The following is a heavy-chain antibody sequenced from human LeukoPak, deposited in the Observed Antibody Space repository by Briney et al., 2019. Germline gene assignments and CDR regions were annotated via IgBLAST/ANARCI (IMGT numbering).Heavy chain of an antibody. CDR2: IYYSGST. J-gene: IGHJ4*02. CDR3: ARIVNDYGDGGDDY. V-gene: IGHV4-59*01. D-gene: IGHD4-17*01. Sequence: PSETLSLTCTVSGGSISSYYWSWIRQTPGKGLEGIGDIYYSGSTNYNPSLKSRVTISVDTSKNQFSLKLSSVTAADTAVYYCARIVNDYGDGGDDYWGQGTLVTVSS. CDR1: GGSISSYY.